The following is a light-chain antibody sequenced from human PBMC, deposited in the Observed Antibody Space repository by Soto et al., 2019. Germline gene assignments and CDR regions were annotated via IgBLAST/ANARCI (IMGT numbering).Light chain of an antibody. CDR2: KAS. J-gene: IGKJ4*01. CDR3: QQYHSYPLT. CDR1: QSISSW. V-gene: IGKV1-5*03. Sequence: EIQMNQSTSTLSASVGDRVTITCRASQSISSWLAWYQQKPGKAPKLLIYKASSLQSGVPSRFSGSGSGTEFTLTISSLQAEDVATYFCQQYHSYPLTFGGGTKVDIK.